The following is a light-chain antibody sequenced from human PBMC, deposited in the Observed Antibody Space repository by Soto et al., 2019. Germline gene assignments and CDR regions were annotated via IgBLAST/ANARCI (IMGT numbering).Light chain of an antibody. CDR2: SAS. V-gene: IGKV1-39*01. J-gene: IGKJ1*01. CDR1: QSISTY. Sequence: DIQMTQSPSSLSASMGDRVTITCRASQSISTYLNWYHQKPGKAPKLLIYSASSLQSGVPSRFSGSGSGTDFTLTISSLQPEDIATYYCQQSYNTPWTFGQGTNVEIK. CDR3: QQSYNTPWT.